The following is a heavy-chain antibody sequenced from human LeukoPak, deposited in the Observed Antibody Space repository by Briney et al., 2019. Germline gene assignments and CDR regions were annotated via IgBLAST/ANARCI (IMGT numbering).Heavy chain of an antibody. CDR2: IKSKTDGGTT. CDR3: TFYYDSSGYYYEFDY. D-gene: IGHD3-22*01. V-gene: IGHV3-15*07. Sequence: GGSLRLSCAASGFTFSNAWMNWVRQAPGKGLEWVGRIKSKTDGGTTDYAAPVKGRFTISRDDSKNTLYLQMNSLKTEDTAVYYCTFYYDSSGYYYEFDYWGQGTLVPSPQ. CDR1: GFTFSNAW. J-gene: IGHJ4*02.